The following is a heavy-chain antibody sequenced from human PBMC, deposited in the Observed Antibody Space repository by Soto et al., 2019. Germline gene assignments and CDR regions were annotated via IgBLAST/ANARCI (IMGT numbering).Heavy chain of an antibody. J-gene: IGHJ6*02. Sequence: QVQLVQSGAEVKKPGASVKVSCKASQYSFTKYCVHWVRQAPGQGLERLGIINPSAGSTNYAQRFQGRVAMTRDTSTSTVYMELSSLSSEDTAVYYCARALYDTDRLPVGAEPRYYAMDVWGPGTTVTVSS. D-gene: IGHD3-16*01. CDR2: INPSAGST. CDR1: QYSFTKYC. CDR3: ARALYDTDRLPVGAEPRYYAMDV. V-gene: IGHV1-46*01.